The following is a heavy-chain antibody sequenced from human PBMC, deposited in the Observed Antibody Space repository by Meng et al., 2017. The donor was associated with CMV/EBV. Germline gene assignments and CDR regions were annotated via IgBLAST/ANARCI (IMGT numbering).Heavy chain of an antibody. CDR1: GVSISSGSYY. CDR2: IYTSGST. CDR3: AREVVVITPYNWFDP. V-gene: IGHV4-61*02. J-gene: IGHJ5*02. Sequence: QLQEPAPALVKPSQTLSLPCTVAGVSISSGSYYWSWIRQPAGKGLEWIGRIYTSGSTNYNPSLKSRVTISVDTSKNQFSLKLSSVTAADTAVYYCAREVVVITPYNWFDPWGQGTLVTVSS. D-gene: IGHD3-22*01.